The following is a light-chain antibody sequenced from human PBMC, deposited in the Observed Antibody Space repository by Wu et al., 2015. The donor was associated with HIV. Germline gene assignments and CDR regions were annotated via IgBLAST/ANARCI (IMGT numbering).Light chain of an antibody. CDR1: ESVSRS. CDR2: NAS. CDR3: QQRGNWPLFT. V-gene: IGKV3-11*01. Sequence: EIVMTQSPATLSVSPGERVTLSCRASESVSRSVVWYQQKPGQAPRLLIYNASDRATGIPARFSGSGSGTDFTLTISSLEPEDFAVYYCQQRGNWPLFTFGPGTKVDIK. J-gene: IGKJ3*01.